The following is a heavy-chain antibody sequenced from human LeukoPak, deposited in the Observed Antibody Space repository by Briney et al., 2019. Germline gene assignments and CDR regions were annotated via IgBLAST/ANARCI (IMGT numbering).Heavy chain of an antibody. CDR2: IYPGDSDT. J-gene: IGHJ4*02. Sequence: GESLKISCKGSAFNFGTYWIAWVRQMPGKGLEWMGIIYPGDSDTRYSPSFEGQVTISAVKSSSIAYLQWRSLQASDTAIYYCARLETRGYSYGYNAYWGQGTLVSVSS. CDR3: ARLETRGYSYGYNAY. CDR1: AFNFGTYW. D-gene: IGHD5-18*01. V-gene: IGHV5-51*01.